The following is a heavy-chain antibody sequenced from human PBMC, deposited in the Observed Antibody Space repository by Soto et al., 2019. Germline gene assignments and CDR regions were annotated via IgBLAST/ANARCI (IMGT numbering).Heavy chain of an antibody. CDR3: ARHAWVAATYSGVGVPGGIYYFAC. D-gene: IGHD2-15*01. Sequence: QLQLQESGPGLVKPSETLSLTCTVSGGSISSSSYYWGWIRQPPGKGLEWIGSIYYSGSTYYNPSLKSRVPISVDTSQNQSSLKLSSVTAADSAVYYCARHAWVAATYSGVGVPGGIYYFACGGQGTLVTVSS. V-gene: IGHV4-39*01. CDR2: IYYSGST. CDR1: GGSISSSSYY. J-gene: IGHJ4*02.